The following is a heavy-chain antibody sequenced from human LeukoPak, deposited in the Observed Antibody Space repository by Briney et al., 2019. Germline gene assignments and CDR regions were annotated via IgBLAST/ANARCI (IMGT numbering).Heavy chain of an antibody. CDR2: IRYDGSNK. CDR1: GFTFSSYG. Sequence: GGSLRLSCAASGFTFSSYGMHWVRQAPGKGLEWVAFIRYDGSNKYYADSVKGRFTISRDNSKNTLYLQMNSLRAEDTAVYYCAKDGYCSSTSCIHYYYMDVWGKGTTVTVS. J-gene: IGHJ6*03. CDR3: AKDGYCSSTSCIHYYYMDV. V-gene: IGHV3-30*02. D-gene: IGHD2-2*01.